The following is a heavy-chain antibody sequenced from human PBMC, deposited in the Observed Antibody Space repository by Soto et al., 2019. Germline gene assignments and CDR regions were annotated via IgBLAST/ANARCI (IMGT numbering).Heavy chain of an antibody. CDR2: ISYDGSNK. CDR1: GFTFSSYG. J-gene: IGHJ3*02. D-gene: IGHD5-18*01. Sequence: QVQLVESGGGVVQPGRSLRLSCAASGFTFSSYGMHWVRQAPGKGLEWVAVISYDGSNKYYADSVKGRCTISRDNSKNTLYLQRNSLRAEDTAVYYFAKSLQLPDAFDIWGQGTMVTVSS. CDR3: AKSLQLPDAFDI. V-gene: IGHV3-30*18.